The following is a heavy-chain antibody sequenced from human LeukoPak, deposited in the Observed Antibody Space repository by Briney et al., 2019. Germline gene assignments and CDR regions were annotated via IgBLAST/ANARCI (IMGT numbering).Heavy chain of an antibody. J-gene: IGHJ6*03. D-gene: IGHD2/OR15-2a*01. CDR1: AYSISSGYY. CDR2: IYHSGST. Sequence: SETLSLTCTVSAYSISSGYYWGWIRQPPGKGLEWIGSIYHSGSTYYNPSLKSRVTISVDTSKNLFSLKLNSVTAADTAMYYCARQISDYYYYYMDVWGEGITVTVSS. V-gene: IGHV4-38-2*02. CDR3: ARQISDYYYYYMDV.